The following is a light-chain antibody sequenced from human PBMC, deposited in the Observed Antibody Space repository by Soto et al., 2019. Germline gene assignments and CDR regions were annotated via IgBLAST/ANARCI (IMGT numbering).Light chain of an antibody. Sequence: EIVVTQSPATLSVSPGERATLSCRASQSVSSNLAWYQQKPGRAPRLLIYAASTRATGVPARFSGSGSGTEFTLTISSLQPDDFATYYCQQYDSYSWTFGQGTKVDIK. CDR2: AAS. V-gene: IGKV3-15*01. CDR1: QSVSSN. J-gene: IGKJ1*01. CDR3: QQYDSYSWT.